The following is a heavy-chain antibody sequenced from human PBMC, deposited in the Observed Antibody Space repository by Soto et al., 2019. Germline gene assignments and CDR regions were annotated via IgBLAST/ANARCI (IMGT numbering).Heavy chain of an antibody. D-gene: IGHD2-2*01. V-gene: IGHV1-18*01. CDR2: ISAYNGNT. CDR3: ARSPIGVPAATGYYYSMDV. CDR1: GYTFTTFG. J-gene: IGHJ6*02. Sequence: GASVKDSCRPSGYTFTTFGMSRVRQAPGQGLEWMGWISAYNGNTKSAQKLQGRVTMTTDTSTSTAYMELRSLRSDDTAVYYCARSPIGVPAATGYYYSMDVWGQGTTLTVSS.